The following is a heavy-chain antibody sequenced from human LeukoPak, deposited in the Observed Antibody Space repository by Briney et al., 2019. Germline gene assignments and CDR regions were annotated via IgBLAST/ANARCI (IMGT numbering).Heavy chain of an antibody. V-gene: IGHV3-66*02. Sequence: GGSLRLSCAASGFNVSSNYMSWLRQAPGKGREGVSVIYSGGSTYYADSVKGRFTISSDNSKNTLYLQMNSLRAEDTAVYYCARTYGDYASYYYYYYMDVWGKGATVTVSS. CDR1: GFNVSSNY. CDR2: IYSGGST. CDR3: ARTYGDYASYYYYYYMDV. D-gene: IGHD4-17*01. J-gene: IGHJ6*03.